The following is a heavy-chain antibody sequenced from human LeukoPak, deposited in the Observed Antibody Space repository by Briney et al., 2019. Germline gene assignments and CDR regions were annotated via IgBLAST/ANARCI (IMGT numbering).Heavy chain of an antibody. Sequence: GGSLRLSCAASGFTSSEYYMTCIRESPGKGREWVSYISTSGSTIYYTDSVKGRFTISRDNAKNSLYLQMTSLRAEDTAVYYCARVGATYCGGDCYSYYYFYMDVWGKGTTVTVSS. D-gene: IGHD2-21*02. CDR3: ARVGATYCGGDCYSYYYFYMDV. J-gene: IGHJ6*03. CDR2: ISTSGSTI. V-gene: IGHV3-11*01. CDR1: GFTSSEYY.